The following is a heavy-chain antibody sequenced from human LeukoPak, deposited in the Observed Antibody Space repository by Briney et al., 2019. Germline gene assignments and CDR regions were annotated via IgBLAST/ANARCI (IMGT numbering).Heavy chain of an antibody. D-gene: IGHD2-2*01. V-gene: IGHV1-8*03. CDR3: ARGLEMEQYQLPHGAGYYYYMDV. CDR1: GYTFTGYY. CDR2: MNPNSGNT. J-gene: IGHJ6*03. Sequence: ASVRVSCKASGYTFTGYYMHWVRQATGQGLEWMGWMNPNSGNTGYAQKFQGRVTITRNTSISTAYMELSSLRSEDTAVYYCARGLEMEQYQLPHGAGYYYYMDVWGKGTTVTVSS.